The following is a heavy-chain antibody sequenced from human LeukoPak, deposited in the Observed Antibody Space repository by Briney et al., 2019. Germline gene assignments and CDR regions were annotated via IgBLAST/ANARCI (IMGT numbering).Heavy chain of an antibody. Sequence: GGSLRLSCAASGFTFSNYWMHWVRQAPGKGLVWVSRISNDGSSTIYADSVRGRFTISRDNAKNTLYLQMNSLRVEDTAVYYCVRGYKVAVDIWGQGTMAIVSS. J-gene: IGHJ3*02. V-gene: IGHV3-74*01. CDR1: GFTFSNYW. D-gene: IGHD5-12*01. CDR3: VRGYKVAVDI. CDR2: ISNDGSST.